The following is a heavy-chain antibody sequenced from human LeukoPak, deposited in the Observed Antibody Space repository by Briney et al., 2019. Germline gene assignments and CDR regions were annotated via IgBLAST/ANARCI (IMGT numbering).Heavy chain of an antibody. V-gene: IGHV3-23*01. CDR3: AKDWEQWLVPGFDY. Sequence: PGGSLRLSCADSGFTFSSYAMSWVRQAPGKGLEWVSAISGSGGSTYYADSVKGRFTISRDNSKNTLYLQMNSLRAEDTAVYYCAKDWEQWLVPGFDYWGQGTLVTVSS. CDR1: GFTFSSYA. J-gene: IGHJ4*02. D-gene: IGHD6-19*01. CDR2: ISGSGGST.